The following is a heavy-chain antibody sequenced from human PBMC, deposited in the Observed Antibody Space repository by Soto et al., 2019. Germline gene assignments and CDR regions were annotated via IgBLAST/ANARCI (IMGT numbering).Heavy chain of an antibody. D-gene: IGHD3-10*01. CDR3: AKALYGGFTY. V-gene: IGHV3-23*01. J-gene: IGHJ4*02. CDR2: ISGSGDST. CDR1: GFTFSVYA. Sequence: EVRLLESGGGLVQPGGSLRLSCAASGFTFSVYAMSWVRQAPGTGLEWVSGISGSGDSTHYADSVKGRFTVSRDNSKSMLYLQTNSLRAEATAIYYCAKALYGGFTYWGQGTLVTVSS.